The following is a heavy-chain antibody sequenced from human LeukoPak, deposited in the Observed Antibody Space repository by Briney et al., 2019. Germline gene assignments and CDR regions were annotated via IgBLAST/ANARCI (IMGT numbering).Heavy chain of an antibody. V-gene: IGHV3-30-3*01. Sequence: GGSLRLSCAASGFTFSSYAMHRVRQAPGKGLEWVAVISYDGSNKYYADSVKGRFTISRDNSKNTLYLQMNSLRAEDTAVYYCARASIAVAGYGMDVWGQGTTVTVSS. J-gene: IGHJ6*02. CDR3: ARASIAVAGYGMDV. CDR2: ISYDGSNK. CDR1: GFTFSSYA. D-gene: IGHD6-19*01.